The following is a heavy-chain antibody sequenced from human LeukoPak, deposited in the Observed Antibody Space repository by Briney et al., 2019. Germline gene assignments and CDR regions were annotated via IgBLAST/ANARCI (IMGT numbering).Heavy chain of an antibody. CDR2: INPSGGST. D-gene: IGHD4-23*01. CDR3: ARERDYGGNSARGMGV. CDR1: GYTFTSYY. J-gene: IGHJ6*02. V-gene: IGHV1-46*01. Sequence: ASVKVSCKASGYTFTSYYMHWVRQAPGQGLEWMGIINPSGGSTSYAQKFQGRVTMTRDTSTSTVYMELSSLRSEDTAVYYCARERDYGGNSARGMGVWGQGTTVTVSS.